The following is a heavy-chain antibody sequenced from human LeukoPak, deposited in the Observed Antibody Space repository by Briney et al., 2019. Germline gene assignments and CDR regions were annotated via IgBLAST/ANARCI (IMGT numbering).Heavy chain of an antibody. D-gene: IGHD4-17*01. J-gene: IGHJ6*03. CDR1: GYTFTGYY. V-gene: IGHV1-2*02. CDR3: ARGTTVTKAIYYMDV. Sequence: ASVKVSCKASGYTFTGYYMHWVRQAPGQGLEWMGWINPNSGGTNYAQKFQGRVTMTRDTSISTAYMELSRLRSDGTAVYYCARGTTVTKAIYYMDVWGKGTTVTVSS. CDR2: INPNSGGT.